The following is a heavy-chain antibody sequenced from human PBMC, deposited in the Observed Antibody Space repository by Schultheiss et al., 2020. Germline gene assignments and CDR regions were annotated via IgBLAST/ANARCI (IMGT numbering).Heavy chain of an antibody. D-gene: IGHD1-26*01. Sequence: GGSLRLSCAASGFTFSSYSMSWVRQAPGKGLEWVSSITASGGSTFYADSVKGRFTISRDNSKNTLYLQMNNLRAEDTAIYYCAKRDSGGQTKFFDYWGRGPWSPSPQ. CDR2: ITASGGST. CDR3: AKRDSGGQTKFFDY. J-gene: IGHJ4*02. V-gene: IGHV3-23*01. CDR1: GFTFSSYS.